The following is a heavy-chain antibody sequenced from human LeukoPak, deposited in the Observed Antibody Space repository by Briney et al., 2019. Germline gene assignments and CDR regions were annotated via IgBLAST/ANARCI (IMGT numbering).Heavy chain of an antibody. CDR3: ARDLGYGSGYFDY. V-gene: IGHV4-30-2*01. CDR1: GGSISSGGYY. J-gene: IGHJ4*02. D-gene: IGHD3-10*01. Sequence: SQTLSLTCTVSGGSISSGGYYWSWIRQHPGKGLEWIGNIYHSGSTYYNPSLKSRVVISVDRSKNQFSLKLSSVTAADTAVYYCARDLGYGSGYFDYWGQGTLVTVSS. CDR2: IYHSGST.